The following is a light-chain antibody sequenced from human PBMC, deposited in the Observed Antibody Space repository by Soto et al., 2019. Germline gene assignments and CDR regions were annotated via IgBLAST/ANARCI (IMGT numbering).Light chain of an antibody. CDR2: GAS. Sequence: ERVMTQSPATLSVSPGERATLSCRASQSISSNLAWYQQKPGQAPRLLIYGASTRATGIPARFSGSGSGTEFTLTISSLQSEDFAVYYCQQYNNWPFTFGPGTKVY. CDR3: QQYNNWPFT. V-gene: IGKV3-15*01. CDR1: QSISSN. J-gene: IGKJ3*01.